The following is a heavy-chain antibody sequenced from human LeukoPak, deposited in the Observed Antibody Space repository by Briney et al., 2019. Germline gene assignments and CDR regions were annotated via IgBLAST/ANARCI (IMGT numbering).Heavy chain of an antibody. Sequence: SETLSLTCTVSGYSISSGYYWGWIRQPPGKGLEWIGSIYHSGSTYYNPSLKSRVTISVDTSKNQFSLKLSSVTAADTAVYYCARVKSSYYDSSGFPDYWGQGTLVTVSS. D-gene: IGHD3-22*01. J-gene: IGHJ4*02. CDR2: IYHSGST. CDR3: ARVKSSYYDSSGFPDY. V-gene: IGHV4-38-2*02. CDR1: GYSISSGYY.